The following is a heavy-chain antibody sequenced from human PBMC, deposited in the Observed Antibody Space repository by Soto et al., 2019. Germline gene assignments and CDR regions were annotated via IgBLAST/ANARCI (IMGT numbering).Heavy chain of an antibody. CDR2: IYYSGTA. CDR3: AIKNHYGENSGVFDS. V-gene: IGHV4-39*01. Sequence: QLQLLESGPRLLKPSETLSLTCSVSGASISSSSYYWGWIRQPPGKGLEWIGSIYYSGTAYYSPSLMSRVTIFRDTSKKQFSLRLSSVTASDTAVYYCAIKNHYGENSGVFDSWVQGTLVAVSS. J-gene: IGHJ4*02. CDR1: GASISSSSYY. D-gene: IGHD4-17*01.